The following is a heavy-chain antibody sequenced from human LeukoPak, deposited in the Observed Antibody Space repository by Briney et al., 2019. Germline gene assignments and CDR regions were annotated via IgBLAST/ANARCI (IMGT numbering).Heavy chain of an antibody. D-gene: IGHD3-10*01. CDR2: INPNSGGT. J-gene: IGHJ4*02. Sequence: ASVKVSCKASGYTFTGYYMHWVRRAPGQGLEWMGRINPNSGGTNYAQKFQGRVTMTRDTSISTAYMELSRLRSDDTAVYYCAREPYGSGSYSDYWGQGTLVTVSS. V-gene: IGHV1-2*06. CDR3: AREPYGSGSYSDY. CDR1: GYTFTGYY.